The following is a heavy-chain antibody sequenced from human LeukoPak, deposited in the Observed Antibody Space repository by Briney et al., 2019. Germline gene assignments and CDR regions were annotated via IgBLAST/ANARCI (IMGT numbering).Heavy chain of an antibody. CDR2: IRYDGSNK. CDR1: GFTLSSYG. V-gene: IGHV3-30*02. D-gene: IGHD6-19*01. J-gene: IGHJ4*02. CDR3: AKDRSVAGTPGY. Sequence: GGSLRLSCAASGFTLSSYGMHWVRQAPGKGLEWVAFIRYDGSNKYYADSVKGRFTISRDNSKNTLYLQMNSLRAEDTAVYYCAKDRSVAGTPGYWGQGTLVTVSS.